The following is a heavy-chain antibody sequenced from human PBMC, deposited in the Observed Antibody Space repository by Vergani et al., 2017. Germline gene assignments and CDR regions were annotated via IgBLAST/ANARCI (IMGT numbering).Heavy chain of an antibody. CDR1: GFTFSSYG. CDR2: ISYDGSNK. V-gene: IGHV3-30*18. J-gene: IGHJ4*02. D-gene: IGHD2-15*01. CDR3: TKDQLRYCSGGSCYFPADY. Sequence: QVQLVESGGGVVQPGRSLRLSCAASGFTFSSYGMHWVRQAPGKGLEWVAVISYDGSNKYDADSVKGRFTISKDNSKTTLYLQMNSLSAEDTAVYYCTKDQLRYCSGGSCYFPADYWGQGTLVTVSS.